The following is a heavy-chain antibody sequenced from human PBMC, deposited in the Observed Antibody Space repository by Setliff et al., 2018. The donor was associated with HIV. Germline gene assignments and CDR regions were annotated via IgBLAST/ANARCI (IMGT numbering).Heavy chain of an antibody. D-gene: IGHD3-22*01. V-gene: IGHV1-18*01. Sequence: ASVKVSCKASGYTFTSYGISWVRQAPGQGLEWMGWISAYNGNTNYAQKLQGRVTMTTDTSTSTAYMELRSLRSDDTAVYYCARDYYDSSGYIFFPGLPDDWGQGTLVTVSS. CDR3: ARDYYDSSGYIFFPGLPDD. CDR1: GYTFTSYG. J-gene: IGHJ4*02. CDR2: ISAYNGNT.